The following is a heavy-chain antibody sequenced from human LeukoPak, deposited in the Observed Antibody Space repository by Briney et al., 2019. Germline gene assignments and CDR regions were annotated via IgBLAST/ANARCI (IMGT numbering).Heavy chain of an antibody. CDR3: ATVAGFWGGGPYYFDY. V-gene: IGHV1-24*01. CDR2: FDPEDGET. Sequence: GASVKVSCKVSGYTLTELSMHWVRQAPGKGLEWMGGFDPEDGETIYAQKFQGRVTMTEGTSTDTAYMELSSLRSEDTAVYYCATVAGFWGGGPYYFDYWGQGTLVTVSS. CDR1: GYTLTELS. J-gene: IGHJ4*02. D-gene: IGHD7-27*01.